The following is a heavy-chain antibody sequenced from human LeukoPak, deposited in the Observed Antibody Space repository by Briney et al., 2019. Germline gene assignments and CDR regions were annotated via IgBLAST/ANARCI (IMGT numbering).Heavy chain of an antibody. Sequence: GESLRLSCAASGFTFSSYAMSWVRQAPGKGLEWVSAISGSGGSTYYADSVKGRLTISRDNSKNPLYLQMNSLRAEDTAVYYCAKDLEDIVVVPAALLFDYWGQGTLVTVSS. J-gene: IGHJ4*02. CDR1: GFTFSSYA. CDR2: ISGSGGST. D-gene: IGHD2-2*01. V-gene: IGHV3-23*01. CDR3: AKDLEDIVVVPAALLFDY.